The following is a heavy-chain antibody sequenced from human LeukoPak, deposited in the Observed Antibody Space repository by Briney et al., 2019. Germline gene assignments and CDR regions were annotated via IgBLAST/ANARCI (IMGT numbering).Heavy chain of an antibody. Sequence: PSETLSLTCTVSGASISSGSYYWSWIRQPAGKGLEWIGRIYTSASTNYNPSLKSRVTISVDTAKNQLSLKLSSVTAADTAVYYCATTGLLVAPIWGQGTMVTVSS. CDR2: IYTSAST. D-gene: IGHD5-12*01. V-gene: IGHV4-61*02. CDR3: ATTGLLVAPI. J-gene: IGHJ3*02. CDR1: GASISSGSYY.